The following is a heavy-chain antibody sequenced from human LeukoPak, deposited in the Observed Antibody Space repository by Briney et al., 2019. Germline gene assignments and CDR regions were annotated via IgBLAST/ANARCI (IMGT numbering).Heavy chain of an antibody. J-gene: IGHJ3*02. D-gene: IGHD2-15*01. Sequence: GGSLRLSCAASGFTFSTYSLSWVRQAPGKGLEWVSYISTTSTTIYYADSVKGRFTISRDNAKNSLYLQMNSLRAEDTAVYYCARRGGNGFDMWGQGTMVTVSS. V-gene: IGHV3-48*01. CDR3: ARRGGNGFDM. CDR1: GFTFSTYS. CDR2: ISTTSTTI.